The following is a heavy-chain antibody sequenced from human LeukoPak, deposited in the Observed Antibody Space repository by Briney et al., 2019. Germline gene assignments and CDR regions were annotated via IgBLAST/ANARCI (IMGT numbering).Heavy chain of an antibody. CDR1: GGSISSGDYY. J-gene: IGHJ4*02. Sequence: PQTLSLTCTVSGGSISSGDYYWSWIRQPPGKGLEWIGYISSSGRTYYRPSLKSRITVSMYTSKNQFSLKVSSVTAADTAVFYCARGQYGSGIVYWGQGTLVTVSS. CDR2: ISSSGRT. V-gene: IGHV4-30-4*01. D-gene: IGHD3-10*01. CDR3: ARGQYGSGIVY.